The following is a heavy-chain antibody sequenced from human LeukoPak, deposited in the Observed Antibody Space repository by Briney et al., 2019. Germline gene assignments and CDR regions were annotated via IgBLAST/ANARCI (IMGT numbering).Heavy chain of an antibody. V-gene: IGHV3-21*04. Sequence: GGSLRLSCAASGFTFSSYSMNWVRQAPGKGLEWVSSISSSSSYIYYADSVKGRFTISRDNAKNSLYLQMNSLRAEDTAVYYCAKGVGSTSPMDVWGRGTTVTVSS. J-gene: IGHJ6*03. CDR1: GFTFSSYS. CDR3: AKGVGSTSPMDV. D-gene: IGHD2-2*01. CDR2: ISSSSSYI.